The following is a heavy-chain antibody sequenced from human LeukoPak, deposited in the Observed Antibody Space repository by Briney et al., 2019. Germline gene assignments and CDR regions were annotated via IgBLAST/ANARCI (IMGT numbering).Heavy chain of an antibody. Sequence: GGSLRLSCAVSGFSVSGYWMTWVRQAPGKGLEWVANIKQDGSEKNYVDSVKGRFTISRDNAENSLFVQMNSLRVEDTAVYYCAREWQGGIAAAGTRIEGDYWGQGTLVAVSS. CDR3: AREWQGGIAAAGTRIEGDY. CDR1: GFSVSGYW. J-gene: IGHJ4*02. D-gene: IGHD6-13*01. CDR2: IKQDGSEK. V-gene: IGHV3-7*01.